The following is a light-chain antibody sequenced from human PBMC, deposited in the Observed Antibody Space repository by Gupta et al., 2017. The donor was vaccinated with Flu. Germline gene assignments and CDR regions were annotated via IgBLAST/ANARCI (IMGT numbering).Light chain of an antibody. V-gene: IGKV3-15*01. CDR2: GAS. J-gene: IGKJ2*01. Sequence: PATLSVSPGETVTLSCRASQSVSVNVAWYQQKPGQAPRLLIYGASTRATGVPARFSGSGSGTGFTLTIDSLQSEDFAVYDCQQYDYWPHSFGQGAKVEIK. CDR1: QSVSVN. CDR3: QQYDYWPHS.